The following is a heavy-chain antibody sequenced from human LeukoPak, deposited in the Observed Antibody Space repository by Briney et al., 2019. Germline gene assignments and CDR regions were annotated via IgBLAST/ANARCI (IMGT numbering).Heavy chain of an antibody. Sequence: SETLSLTCAVYGGSFSGYYWSWIRQPPGKGLEWIGEINHSGSTNYNPSLKSRVTISVDTSKNQFSLRLSSVTAADTAVYYCARYHTNGWFDYWGQGTLVTVSS. CDR3: ARYHTNGWFDY. D-gene: IGHD6-19*01. V-gene: IGHV4-34*01. CDR2: INHSGST. CDR1: GGSFSGYY. J-gene: IGHJ4*02.